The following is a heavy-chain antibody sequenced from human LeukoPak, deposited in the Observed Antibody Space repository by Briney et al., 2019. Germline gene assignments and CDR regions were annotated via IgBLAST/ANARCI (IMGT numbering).Heavy chain of an antibody. D-gene: IGHD3-22*01. CDR3: ARVSYYDSSGNRGAFDY. V-gene: IGHV4-34*01. Sequence: SETLSLTCAVYGGSFSGYYWSWIRQPPGKGLEWIGEINHSGSTNYNPSLKSRVTISVDTSKNQFSLKLSSVTAADTAVYYCARVSYYDSSGNRGAFDYWGQGTLVTVSS. CDR1: GGSFSGYY. CDR2: INHSGST. J-gene: IGHJ4*02.